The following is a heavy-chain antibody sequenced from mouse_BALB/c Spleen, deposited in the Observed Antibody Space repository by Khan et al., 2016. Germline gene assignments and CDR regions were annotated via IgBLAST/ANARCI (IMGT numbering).Heavy chain of an antibody. J-gene: IGHJ2*01. CDR3: ARCRYGNY. V-gene: IGHV9-3-1*01. CDR2: INTYTGEP. D-gene: IGHD2-1*01. CDR1: GYTFTDYG. Sequence: QIQLVQSGPELKKPGVTVKISCKASGYTFTDYGMHWVKQAQAKGLKWMGLINTYTGEPTYADDFKGRFAFSLETSASTAYLQINSLKTEDSATYFGARCRYGNYWGQGTPVTVSA.